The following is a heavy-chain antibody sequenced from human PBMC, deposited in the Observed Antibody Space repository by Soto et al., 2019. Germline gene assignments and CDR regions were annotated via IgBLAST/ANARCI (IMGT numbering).Heavy chain of an antibody. Sequence: EVQLVESGGGLVQPGGSLRLSCAASGFTFNTYWMQWVRQAPGKGLVWVSRIKSDGSYTNYADSVKGRFTISRDNAKNTLFLQMNSLGAEVTAVYYCAAGGSGDFTYWGQGTLVTVSS. CDR2: IKSDGSYT. CDR3: AAGGSGDFTY. J-gene: IGHJ4*02. V-gene: IGHV3-74*01. CDR1: GFTFNTYW. D-gene: IGHD1-26*01.